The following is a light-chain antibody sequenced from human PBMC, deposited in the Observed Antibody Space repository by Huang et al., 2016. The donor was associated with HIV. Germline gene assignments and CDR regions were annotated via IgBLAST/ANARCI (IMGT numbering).Light chain of an antibody. CDR2: AAS. V-gene: IGKV1-39*01. J-gene: IGKJ2*01. Sequence: DIQMTQSPSSLSASVGDRVTITCRASQSISSYLNWYQQKPGKAPKLLIYAASSLQSGVPSRFSGSGSETDFTLAISSLRPGEFAAYYYQQSYSTPRTFGQGTKLEIK. CDR1: QSISSY. CDR3: QQSYSTPRT.